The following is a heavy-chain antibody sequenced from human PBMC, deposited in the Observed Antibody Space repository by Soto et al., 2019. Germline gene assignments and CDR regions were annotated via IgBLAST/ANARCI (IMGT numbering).Heavy chain of an antibody. J-gene: IGHJ5*02. CDR2: IYSSGSA. Sequence: SETLSLTCTVSGGSVTSVSYYWGWLRQPPGKGLEWIGLIYSSGSAYYNPSLKSRVTMSVDRSKNRFSLNLTSVTAADTAVFFCARSFGVANVRFDPWGHGALVTVSS. CDR1: GGSVTSVSYY. D-gene: IGHD3-3*01. V-gene: IGHV4-39*01. CDR3: ARSFGVANVRFDP.